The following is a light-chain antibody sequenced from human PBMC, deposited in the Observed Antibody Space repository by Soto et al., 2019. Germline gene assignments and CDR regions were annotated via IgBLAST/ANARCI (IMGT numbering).Light chain of an antibody. J-gene: IGKJ3*01. V-gene: IGKV3-20*01. CDR1: QTVNNNY. CDR3: QQYGTSPFT. Sequence: EIVLTQSPGTLSLSPGERATLSCRASQTVNNNYLTWYQQTPGQAPRVLIYGASSRATGIPDKFSASGSGTDFTLTISRLEPEDFAVYYCQQYGTSPFTFGPGTKVDIK. CDR2: GAS.